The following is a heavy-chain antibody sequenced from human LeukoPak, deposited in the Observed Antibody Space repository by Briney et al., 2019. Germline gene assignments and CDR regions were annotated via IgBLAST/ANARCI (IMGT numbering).Heavy chain of an antibody. J-gene: IGHJ5*02. D-gene: IGHD2-2*01. V-gene: IGHV4-31*02. Sequence: LRLSCAASGFTFSSYSMNWVRQHPGKGLEWIGYIYYSGSTYYNPSLKSRVTISVDTSKNQFSLKLSSVTAAGTAVYYCARERVRGGFDPWGQGTLVTVSS. CDR2: IYYSGST. CDR3: ARERVRGGFDP. CDR1: GFTFSSYS.